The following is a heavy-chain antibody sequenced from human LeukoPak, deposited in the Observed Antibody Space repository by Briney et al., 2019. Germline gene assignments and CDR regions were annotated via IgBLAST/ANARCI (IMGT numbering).Heavy chain of an antibody. Sequence: GGSLRLSCAASGFTFSSYAMSWVRQAPGKGLEWVSAISGSGGSTYYADSVKGRFTISRDNSKNTLYLQMNSLRAEDTAVYYCAKDLDIVVVPAAMHDYWGQGTRVTVSS. CDR2: ISGSGGST. D-gene: IGHD2-2*03. CDR3: AKDLDIVVVPAAMHDY. J-gene: IGHJ4*02. V-gene: IGHV3-23*01. CDR1: GFTFSSYA.